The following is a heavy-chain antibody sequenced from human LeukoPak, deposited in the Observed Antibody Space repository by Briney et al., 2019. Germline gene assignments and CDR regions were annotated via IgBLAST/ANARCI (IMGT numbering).Heavy chain of an antibody. D-gene: IGHD2-15*01. CDR2: MNTNSGRT. Sequence: ASVKVSCKASGYTLTTYDINWVRQAPGQWLEWMGWMNTNSGRTGYALKFQDRISITRNTSISTAYMELSSLRSEDTAVYYCARAIGGSCYSEFCYYYGMDVXGQXXXXXXXS. J-gene: IGHJ6*02. V-gene: IGHV1-8*01. CDR1: GYTLTTYD. CDR3: ARAIGGSCYSEFCYYYGMDV.